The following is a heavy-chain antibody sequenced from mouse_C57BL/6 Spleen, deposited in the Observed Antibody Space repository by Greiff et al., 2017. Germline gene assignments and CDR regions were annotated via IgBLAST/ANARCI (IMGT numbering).Heavy chain of an antibody. CDR3: ARAYGDDEWY. J-gene: IGHJ2*01. CDR2: INTDNGGT. Sequence: VQLQQPGTGLVQPGASVKLSCESSDYTFPCYWMPWVKKTPGQGLEWIGDINTDNGGTNYPETFKRRVTMTVDKSSSTAYMQISSLTSEDSAVYYCARAYGDDEWYWGKGPTLTV. V-gene: IGHV1-53*01. CDR1: DYTFPCYW. D-gene: IGHD2-2*01.